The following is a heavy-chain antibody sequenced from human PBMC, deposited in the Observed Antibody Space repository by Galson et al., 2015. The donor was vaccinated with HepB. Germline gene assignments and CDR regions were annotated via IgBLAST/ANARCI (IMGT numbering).Heavy chain of an antibody. CDR2: IWYDGRDQ. Sequence: SLRLSCAASGFIFRNYGMHWVRQAPGKGLEWVAVIWYDGRDQKYADAVKGRFTISGDNSRNTMYLQMIRLRVEDTALYYCAKLDSSGSSWGQGNLVTVSS. J-gene: IGHJ4*02. D-gene: IGHD6-19*01. CDR3: AKLDSSGSS. CDR1: GFIFRNYG. V-gene: IGHV3-33*06.